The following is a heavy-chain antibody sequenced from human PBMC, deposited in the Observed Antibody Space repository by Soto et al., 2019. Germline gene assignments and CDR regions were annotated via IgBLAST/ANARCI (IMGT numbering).Heavy chain of an antibody. V-gene: IGHV1-3*01. CDR1: GYTFTSYA. CDR2: INAGNGNT. J-gene: IGHJ4*02. Sequence: ASVKVSCKASGYTFTSYAMHWVRQAPGQRLEWMGWINAGNGNTKYSQKFQGRVTITRDTSASTAYMELSSLRSEDTAVYYCARSSSTYGDYDYWGQGTLVTVSS. D-gene: IGHD4-17*01. CDR3: ARSSSTYGDYDY.